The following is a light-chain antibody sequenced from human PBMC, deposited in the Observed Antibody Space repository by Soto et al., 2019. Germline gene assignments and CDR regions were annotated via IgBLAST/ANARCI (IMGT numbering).Light chain of an antibody. CDR2: TTS. Sequence: EIVLTQSPDTLSLSPGERATLSCTASESVTSSCLAWYQRKPGQAPRLLIHTTSTRATDIPDRFSGSGSGTDFTITISRLEQEDFAVYYCQQCGGSPLFSFGPGTRVDI. CDR3: QQCGGSPLFS. CDR1: ESVTSSC. V-gene: IGKV3-20*01. J-gene: IGKJ3*01.